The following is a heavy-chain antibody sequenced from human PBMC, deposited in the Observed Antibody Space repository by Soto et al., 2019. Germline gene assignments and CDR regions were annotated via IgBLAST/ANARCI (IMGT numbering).Heavy chain of an antibody. V-gene: IGHV3-48*02. CDR2: ISYSSNTI. CDR1: GLAFSSYS. Sequence: EVQLVESGGGLVQPGGALRLSCAAAGLAFSSYSMNWVRQAPGKGLEWVSYISYSSNTIYYADYVKGRFTISRDNARNSLCLQMSSRRDEGTTGYYCASKTLYSMLTRVDNGMDVWGQETRVTVSS. J-gene: IGHJ6*01. D-gene: IGHD6-13*01. CDR3: ASKTLYSMLTRVDNGMDV.